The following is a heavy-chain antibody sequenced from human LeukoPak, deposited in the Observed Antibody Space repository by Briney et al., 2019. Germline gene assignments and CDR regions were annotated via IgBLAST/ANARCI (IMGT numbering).Heavy chain of an antibody. CDR2: VYNRGNT. CDR3: ARHRRSGGYLPSGFDP. CDR1: GGSITRYY. D-gene: IGHD3-22*01. J-gene: IGHJ5*02. Sequence: SETLSLTCSVSGGSITRYYWSWIRQPPGKGLEWIGSVYNRGNTNYNPSLKGRVTISEDTSKNQFSLKVTSVTAADTAVYYCARHRRSGGYLPSGFDPWGQGTLVTVSS. V-gene: IGHV4-59*08.